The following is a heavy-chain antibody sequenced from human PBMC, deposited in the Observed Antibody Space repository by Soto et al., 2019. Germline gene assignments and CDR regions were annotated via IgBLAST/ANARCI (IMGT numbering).Heavy chain of an antibody. CDR1: GFTFSSYA. CDR2: ISGSGGST. D-gene: IGHD3-3*01. V-gene: IGHV3-23*01. CDR3: AKDRSGPDFWSGYYSDY. J-gene: IGHJ4*02. Sequence: ESGGGLVQPGGSLRLSCAASGFTFSSYAMRWVRQAPGKGLEWVSTISGSGGSTYYADSVKGRFTISRDNSKNTLDLQMNSLRAEDTAVYYCAKDRSGPDFWSGYYSDYWGQGTLVTVS.